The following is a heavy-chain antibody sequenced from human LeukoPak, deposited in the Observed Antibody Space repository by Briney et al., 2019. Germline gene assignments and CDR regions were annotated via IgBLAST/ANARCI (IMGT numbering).Heavy chain of an antibody. J-gene: IGHJ4*02. V-gene: IGHV3-23*01. CDR1: GFTFSSYA. D-gene: IGHD4-17*01. Sequence: GGSLRLSCAASGFTFSSYAMSWVRQAPGKELDWVSDIRGSGGGTYYADSVKGRFTISRDNSKNTLYLQMNSLRAEDTAVYYCAKSAVDGDYLYFDYWGQGTLVTVSS. CDR3: AKSAVDGDYLYFDY. CDR2: IRGSGGGT.